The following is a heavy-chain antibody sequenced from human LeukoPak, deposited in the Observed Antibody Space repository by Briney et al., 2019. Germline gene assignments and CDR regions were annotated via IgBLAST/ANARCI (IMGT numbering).Heavy chain of an antibody. CDR2: INHSGST. Sequence: PSETLSLTCAVYGGSFSGYYWSWNRQPPGKGLEWIGEINHSGSTNYNPSLKSRVTISVDTSKNQFSLKLSSVTAADTAVYYCARATGYYYDSSGYYGYWGQGTLVTVSS. CDR3: ARATGYYYDSSGYYGY. CDR1: GGSFSGYY. D-gene: IGHD3-22*01. V-gene: IGHV4-34*01. J-gene: IGHJ4*02.